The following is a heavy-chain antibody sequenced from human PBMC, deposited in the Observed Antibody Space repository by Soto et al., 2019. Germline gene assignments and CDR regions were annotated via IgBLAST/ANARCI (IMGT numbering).Heavy chain of an antibody. CDR3: ARVYAILGATAFDI. CDR2: IIPILGIA. Sequence: ASVKVSCKASGGTFSSYTISWVRQAPGQGLEWMGRIIPILGIANYAQKFQGRVTMTADKSTSTAYMELRSLRSDDTAVYYCARVYAILGATAFDIWGQGTMVTVSS. J-gene: IGHJ3*02. CDR1: GGTFSSYT. V-gene: IGHV1-69*02. D-gene: IGHD2-8*01.